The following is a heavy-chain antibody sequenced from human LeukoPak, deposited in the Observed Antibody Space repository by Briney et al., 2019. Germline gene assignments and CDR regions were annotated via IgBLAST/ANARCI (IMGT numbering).Heavy chain of an antibody. V-gene: IGHV1-8*03. CDR2: MNPNSGNT. D-gene: IGHD6-13*01. CDR1: GYTFTSYD. Sequence: GASVKVSCKASGYTFTSYDINWVRQATGQGLEWMGWMNPNSGNTGYAQKFQGRVTITRNTSISTAYMELSSLRSEDTAVYYCARERGYSSSWFVNWFDPWGQGTLVTVSS. CDR3: ARERGYSSSWFVNWFDP. J-gene: IGHJ5*02.